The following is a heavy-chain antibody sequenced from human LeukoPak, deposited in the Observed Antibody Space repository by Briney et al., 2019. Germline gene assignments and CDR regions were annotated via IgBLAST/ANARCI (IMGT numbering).Heavy chain of an antibody. CDR1: GDSISGYY. Sequence: SETLSLTCTVSGDSISGYYWTWVRQPPGKGLESIGYIYHTGSTDYNPSLTNRVTMSLDTSKNQFSLTLSSVTAADTAMYYCARYRAARLSRGYYYYMDVWGKGITVTVSS. CDR3: ARYRAARLSRGYYYYMDV. V-gene: IGHV4-59*01. CDR2: IYHTGST. J-gene: IGHJ6*03. D-gene: IGHD3-10*01.